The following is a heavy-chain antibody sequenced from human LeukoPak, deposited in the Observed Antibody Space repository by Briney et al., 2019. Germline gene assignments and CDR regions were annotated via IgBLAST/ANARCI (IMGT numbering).Heavy chain of an antibody. Sequence: ASVKVSCKASGYTFTGYYMHWVRQAPGQGLEWMGLINPNSGGTNYAQKFQGRVTMTRDTSISTAYMELSRLRSDDTAVYYCARVGGGYSYGYFDYWGQGTLVTVSS. V-gene: IGHV1-2*02. CDR2: INPNSGGT. J-gene: IGHJ4*02. D-gene: IGHD5-18*01. CDR1: GYTFTGYY. CDR3: ARVGGGYSYGYFDY.